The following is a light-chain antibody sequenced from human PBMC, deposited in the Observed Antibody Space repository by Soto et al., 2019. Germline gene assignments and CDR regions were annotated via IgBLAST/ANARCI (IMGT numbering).Light chain of an antibody. J-gene: IGKJ1*01. CDR1: QSVSSY. CDR2: DAS. V-gene: IGKV3-20*01. CDR3: QPYGSSPPWT. Sequence: IVLTHSPATLSFSPGEMATLSFRAIQSVSSYLAWYQQKPGQAPRLLIYDASNRATGIPARFSGSGSGTDFTLTISRLDPEDFAVYYCQPYGSSPPWTFGQRTKVDIK.